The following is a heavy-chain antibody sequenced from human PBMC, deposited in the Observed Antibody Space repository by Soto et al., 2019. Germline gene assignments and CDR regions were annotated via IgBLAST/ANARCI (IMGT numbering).Heavy chain of an antibody. D-gene: IGHD3-16*02. CDR1: GYTFISYY. CDR3: ATTIIYRDPGDY. Sequence: QVQVQQSGAEVKEPGASVRVSCKASGYTFISYYMHWVRQAPGQGPEWMGIIDSSGARTTYAQRFRGRVTMTWDTSRSTVYMDMTSLRPDDTAVYFCATTIIYRDPGDYWGQGTVVSVSS. V-gene: IGHV1-46*01. J-gene: IGHJ4*02. CDR2: IDSSGART.